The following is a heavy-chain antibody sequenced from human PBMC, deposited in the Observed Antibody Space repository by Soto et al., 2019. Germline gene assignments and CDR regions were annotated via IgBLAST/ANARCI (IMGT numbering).Heavy chain of an antibody. Sequence: SETLSLTCTVSGGSISSYYWSWIRQPPGKGLEWIGYIYYSGSTNYNPSLKSRVTISVDTSKNQFSLKLSSVTAAGTAVYYCARSEAVAGTDYYYYGMDVWGQGTTVTVSS. CDR2: IYYSGST. J-gene: IGHJ6*02. V-gene: IGHV4-59*01. CDR1: GGSISSYY. CDR3: ARSEAVAGTDYYYYGMDV. D-gene: IGHD6-19*01.